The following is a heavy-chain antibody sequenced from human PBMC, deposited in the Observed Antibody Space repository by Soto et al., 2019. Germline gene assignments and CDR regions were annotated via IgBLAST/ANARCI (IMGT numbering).Heavy chain of an antibody. Sequence: QVQLEQSGAEVKKSGASVKVSCKASGYIFRTHGINWVRQAPGQGLEWMGWINPYNGKTNYAQKFQGRVTMTTETSRKTAYMELRSLRSDDTAVYYCARVQIVVVVGGTPADYWGQGTLVPVSS. CDR3: ARVQIVVVVGGTPADY. D-gene: IGHD2-15*01. J-gene: IGHJ4*02. CDR2: INPYNGKT. CDR1: GYIFRTHG. V-gene: IGHV1-18*01.